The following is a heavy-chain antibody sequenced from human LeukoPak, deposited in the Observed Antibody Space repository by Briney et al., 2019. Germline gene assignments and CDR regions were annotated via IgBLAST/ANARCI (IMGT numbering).Heavy chain of an antibody. CDR3: ARAPSSSNDY. CDR1: GYTFSSYS. CDR2: ISSSSSYI. V-gene: IGHV3-21*01. J-gene: IGHJ4*02. D-gene: IGHD6-6*01. Sequence: GGPLRLSCAASGYTFSSYSMNWVRQAPGKGLEWVSSISSSSSYIYYADSVKGRFTISRDNAKNSLYLQMNSLRAEDTAVYYCARAPSSSNDYWGQGTLVTVSS.